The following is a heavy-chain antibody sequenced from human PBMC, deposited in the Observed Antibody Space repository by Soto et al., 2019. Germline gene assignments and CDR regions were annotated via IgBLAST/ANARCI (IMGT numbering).Heavy chain of an antibody. J-gene: IGHJ6*02. D-gene: IGHD3-10*01. CDR3: TTGILCFGEVHYGMAG. Sequence: KPGGSLRLSCAASGFTFSNAWMSWVRQAPWKGLEWVGRIKSKTDGGTTDYAAPVKGRFTISRDDSKNTLYLQMNSLKTEDTAVYYCTTGILCFGEVHYGMAGWGQGTNVTVSS. CDR1: GFTFSNAW. CDR2: IKSKTDGGTT. V-gene: IGHV3-15*01.